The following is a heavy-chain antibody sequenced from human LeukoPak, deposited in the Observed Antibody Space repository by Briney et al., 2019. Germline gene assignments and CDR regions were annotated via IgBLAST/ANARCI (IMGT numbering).Heavy chain of an antibody. D-gene: IGHD5-12*01. CDR3: ASLYSGYVGGDY. CDR1: GYTFTGYY. Sequence: ASVKVSCKASGYTFTGYYMHWVRQAPGQGLEWMGWINPNSGGTNYAQKFQGRVTMTRDTSISTAYMELSRPRSDDTAVYYCASLYSGYVGGDYWGQGTLVTVSS. V-gene: IGHV1-2*02. CDR2: INPNSGGT. J-gene: IGHJ4*02.